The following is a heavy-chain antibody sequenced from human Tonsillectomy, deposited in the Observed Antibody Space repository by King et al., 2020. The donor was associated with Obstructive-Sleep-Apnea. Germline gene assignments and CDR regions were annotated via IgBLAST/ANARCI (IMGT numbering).Heavy chain of an antibody. J-gene: IGHJ4*02. V-gene: IGHV3-21*01. CDR2: ISSGTRYI. CDR1: GFTFSRYS. CDR3: ARDPRGDGVTTY. Sequence: VQLVESGGGLVKPGGSLRLSCAASGFTFSRYSMNWVRQAPGKGLEWVSSISSGTRYIYYADSVKGRFTISRDNAKNSLYLEMNSLRDGDTAVYYCARDPRGDGVTTYWGQGTLVTVSS. D-gene: IGHD4-17*01.